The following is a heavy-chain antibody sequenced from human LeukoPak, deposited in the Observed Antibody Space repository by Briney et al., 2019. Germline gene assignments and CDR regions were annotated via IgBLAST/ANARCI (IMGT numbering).Heavy chain of an antibody. D-gene: IGHD6-19*01. J-gene: IGHJ4*02. V-gene: IGHV3-48*03. Sequence: GRSLRLSCAASGFTFSGYEMNWVRQAPGKGLEWVSYINSRGTSIYYADSVKGRFTISRDNAKNSLYLQMNSLRAEDTAIYYCATIKVAAPEPWGQGTLVTVSS. CDR1: GFTFSGYE. CDR3: ATIKVAAPEP. CDR2: INSRGTSI.